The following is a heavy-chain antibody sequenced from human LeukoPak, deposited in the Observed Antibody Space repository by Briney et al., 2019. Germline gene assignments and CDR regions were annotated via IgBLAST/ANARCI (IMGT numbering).Heavy chain of an antibody. D-gene: IGHD3-10*01. Sequence: AGSLRFSSSASAFTCSNNLRQWVRQGPGKGLVWFSHINSDGNTIRYAHSVKGRFTISRDNAKNTLYLQMNSLRAEDTAVYFCARDFSGAIDYWGRGTQVTVSS. CDR2: INSDGNTI. V-gene: IGHV3-74*01. J-gene: IGHJ4*02. CDR1: AFTCSNNL. CDR3: ARDFSGAIDY.